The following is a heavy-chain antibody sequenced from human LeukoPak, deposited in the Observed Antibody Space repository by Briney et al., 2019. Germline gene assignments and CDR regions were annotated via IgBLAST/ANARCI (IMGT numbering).Heavy chain of an antibody. V-gene: IGHV3-48*03. Sequence: GGDLVQPGGSLRLSCATFGFTFSSYGMTWVRQAPGKGLEWISYISSSGDTIYYADSVKGRFTISRDNAKNSLYLQMNSLRAEDTAVYYCAREGFYDSTESPPDYWGQGTLVTVS. CDR3: AREGFYDSTESPPDY. CDR2: ISSSGDTI. CDR1: GFTFSSYG. J-gene: IGHJ4*02. D-gene: IGHD3-22*01.